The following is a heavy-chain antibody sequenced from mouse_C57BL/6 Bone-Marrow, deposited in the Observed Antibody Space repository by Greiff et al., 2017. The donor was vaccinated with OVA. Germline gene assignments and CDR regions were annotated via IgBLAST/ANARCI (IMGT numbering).Heavy chain of an antibody. D-gene: IGHD1-1*01. J-gene: IGHJ2*01. V-gene: IGHV5-4*01. CDR3: ARGFMENYFDY. Sequence: EVQRVESGGGLVKPGGSLKLSCAASGFTFSSYAMSWVRQTPEKRLEWVATISDGGSYTYYPDNVKGRFTISRDNAKNNLYLQMSHLKSEDTAMYYCARGFMENYFDYWGQGTTLTVSS. CDR1: GFTFSSYA. CDR2: ISDGGSYT.